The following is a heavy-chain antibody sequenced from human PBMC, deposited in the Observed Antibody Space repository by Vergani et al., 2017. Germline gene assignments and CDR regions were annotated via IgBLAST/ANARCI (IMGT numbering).Heavy chain of an antibody. D-gene: IGHD5-18*01. CDR3: ARAIRGGYSYIDY. Sequence: QVQLQESGPGLVKPLQTPSLTCTVPGGSISSGSYYWSWSRQPAGEGLEWIGRIYTRGSTKYNPALKSRVTISVDTSKNQFSLKRGSVTAADTAVYDCARAIRGGYSYIDYWGQGTLVTVSS. CDR2: IYTRGST. J-gene: IGHJ4*02. V-gene: IGHV4-61*02. CDR1: GGSISSGSYY.